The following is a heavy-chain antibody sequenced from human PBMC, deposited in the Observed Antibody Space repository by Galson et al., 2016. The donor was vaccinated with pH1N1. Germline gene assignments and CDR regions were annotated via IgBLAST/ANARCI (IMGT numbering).Heavy chain of an antibody. D-gene: IGHD3-3*01. CDR1: GYSFASYW. J-gene: IGHJ4*02. CDR3: ARQPNTMTTIDF. Sequence: QSGAEVKKPGESLKISREASGYSFASYWIGWVRQMPGKGLEWMGIIFPGDSDTRYSPSFQGQVTISADKSINTAYLQWTSLKASDTAMYFCARQPNTMTTIDFWGQGTLVTVSS. CDR2: IFPGDSDT. V-gene: IGHV5-51*01.